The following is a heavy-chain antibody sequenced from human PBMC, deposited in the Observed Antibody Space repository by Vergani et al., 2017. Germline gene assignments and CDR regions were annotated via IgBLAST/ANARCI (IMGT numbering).Heavy chain of an antibody. CDR3: ARGVIVVVPASGFDS. V-gene: IGHV1-2*02. D-gene: IGHD2-2*01. CDR1: GYTFTGYY. Sequence: QVQLVQSGAEVKKPGASVKVSCKASGYTFTGYYMHWVRQAPGQGLEWMGWINPNSGGTNYAQKFQGRVTMNRDTSISTAYMELSRLRSDDTAVYYCARGVIVVVPASGFDSWGQGTLVTVSS. J-gene: IGHJ5*01. CDR2: INPNSGGT.